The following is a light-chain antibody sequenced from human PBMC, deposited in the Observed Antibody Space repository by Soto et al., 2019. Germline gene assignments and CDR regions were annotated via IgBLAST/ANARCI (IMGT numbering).Light chain of an antibody. V-gene: IGKV1-5*03. CDR3: QQYSSYST. CDR2: KAS. Sequence: DIQMAQSPSTLSGPVGAGVTVTCRASQTISSWLAWYQQKPGKAPKLLIYKASTLKSGVPSRFSGSGSGTEFTLTISSLQPDDFATYYCQQYSSYSTFGQGTKVDI. CDR1: QTISSW. J-gene: IGKJ1*01.